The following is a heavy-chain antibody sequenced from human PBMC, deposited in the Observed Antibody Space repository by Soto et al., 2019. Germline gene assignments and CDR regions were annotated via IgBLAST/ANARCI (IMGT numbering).Heavy chain of an antibody. CDR2: IYQSVNT. D-gene: IGHD2-15*01. CDR1: GFSSGSHF. Sequence: GTLSLTCSVSGFSSGSHFWSWIRQAPGKGPELVGYIYQSVNTNYNPGLKNRVTISMYTSKNQLSLQLISVPAADTAVYYCGILQYTVVTALDIWGQGTMVTVSS. J-gene: IGHJ3*02. V-gene: IGHV4-59*11. CDR3: GILQYTVVTALDI.